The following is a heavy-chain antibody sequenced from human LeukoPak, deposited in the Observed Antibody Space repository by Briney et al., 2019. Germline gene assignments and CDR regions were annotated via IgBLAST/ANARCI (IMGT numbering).Heavy chain of an antibody. Sequence: PSETLSLTCTVSGGSISSNTYYWGLIRQPPGKGLEWIGSIYYSGSTYYNPSLKSRVTISVDTSKNQFSLKLSSVTAADTAVYYCARLGQKAAAVIVWYFDLWGRGTLVTVSS. D-gene: IGHD6-13*01. CDR2: IYYSGST. V-gene: IGHV4-39*07. CDR1: GGSISSNTYY. CDR3: ARLGQKAAAVIVWYFDL. J-gene: IGHJ2*01.